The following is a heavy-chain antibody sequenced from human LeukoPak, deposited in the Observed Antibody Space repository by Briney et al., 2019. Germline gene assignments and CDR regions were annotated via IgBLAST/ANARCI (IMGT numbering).Heavy chain of an antibody. CDR1: GFTFRTYW. CDR2: IHPDGIEK. D-gene: IGHD2-21*02. Sequence: PGGSLRLSCAASGFTFRTYWMSWVRQAAGKGLEWVANIHPDGIEKYHVDSVKGRFTIFRDNARNLLYLQMSSLRADDTAVYYCSRGDDFSGDSWGQGTLVTVSS. CDR3: SRGDDFSGDS. V-gene: IGHV3-7*04. J-gene: IGHJ5*01.